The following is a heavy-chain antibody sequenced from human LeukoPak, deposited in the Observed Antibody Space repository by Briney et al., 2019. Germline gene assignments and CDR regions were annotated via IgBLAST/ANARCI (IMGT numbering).Heavy chain of an antibody. Sequence: PSETLSLTCTVSGGSISSYYWSWIRQPPGKGLEWIGYIYYSGSTNYNPSLKSRVTISVDTSKNQFSLKLSSVTAADTAVYYCATLAVDLYYFDYWGQGTLVTVSS. J-gene: IGHJ4*02. CDR1: GGSISSYY. CDR3: ATLAVDLYYFDY. CDR2: IYYSGST. V-gene: IGHV4-59*01. D-gene: IGHD6-19*01.